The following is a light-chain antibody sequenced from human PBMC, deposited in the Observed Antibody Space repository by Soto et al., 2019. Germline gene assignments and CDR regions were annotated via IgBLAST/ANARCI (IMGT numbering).Light chain of an antibody. CDR3: QEYSKWPLFT. V-gene: IGKV3-15*01. Sequence: ELVVTQSPGILSVSPGDRATLSCRASQSVGRNLAWYQQKPGQAPTHLIYAASTRATGLPARFSGSGSGTDFSLTISSLQSEDFVVYYWQEYSKWPLFTFGPGTRVDIK. CDR2: AAS. CDR1: QSVGRN. J-gene: IGKJ3*01.